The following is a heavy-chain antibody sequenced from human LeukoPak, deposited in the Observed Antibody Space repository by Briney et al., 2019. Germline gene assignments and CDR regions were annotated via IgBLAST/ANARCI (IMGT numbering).Heavy chain of an antibody. V-gene: IGHV4-59*01. CDR1: GGSISSYY. J-gene: IGHJ3*02. CDR2: IYYSGST. Sequence: PSETLSLTCTVSGGSISSYYWSWIRQPPGKGLEWIGYIYYSGSTNYNPSLKSRVTISVDTSKNQFSLKLSSVTAADTAVYYCARVYYDFWSGYRSDAFDIWGQGTMVTVSS. CDR3: ARVYYDFWSGYRSDAFDI. D-gene: IGHD3-3*01.